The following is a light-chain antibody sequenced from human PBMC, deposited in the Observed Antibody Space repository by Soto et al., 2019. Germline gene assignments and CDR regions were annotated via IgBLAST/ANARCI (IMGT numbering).Light chain of an antibody. CDR3: SSYKTSTTYV. Sequence: QSALTQPASVSGSPGQSIAISCTGTSSDVGGFNYVSWYQQHPGKAPKFMIYDVSSRPSGVSDRFSGSKSGNTASLTISGLQAEDEADYSCSSYKTSTTYVFGTGTKVTVL. CDR2: DVS. J-gene: IGLJ1*01. V-gene: IGLV2-14*03. CDR1: SSDVGGFNY.